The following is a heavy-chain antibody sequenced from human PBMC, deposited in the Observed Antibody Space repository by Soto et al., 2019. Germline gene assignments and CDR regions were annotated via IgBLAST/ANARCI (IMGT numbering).Heavy chain of an antibody. CDR3: ATAISGASGDSFDI. CDR2: PNYRSKWSN. J-gene: IGHJ3*02. CDR1: GDSVSSNSVA. Sequence: SQTLSLTCAISGDSVSSNSVAWNWIRQSPSRGLEWLGRPNYRSKWSNDYAGSVKSRITINPDTSKYQFSLQLDSVTPEDSAVCDGATAISGASGDSFDIWGQGTMVTVSS. D-gene: IGHD3-3*01. V-gene: IGHV6-1*01.